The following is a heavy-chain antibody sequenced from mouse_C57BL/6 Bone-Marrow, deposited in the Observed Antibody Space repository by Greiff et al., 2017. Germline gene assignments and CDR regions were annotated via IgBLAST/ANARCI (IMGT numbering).Heavy chain of an antibody. CDR3: TRGGYGSLMDY. CDR1: GYTFTDYE. D-gene: IGHD2-10*02. V-gene: IGHV1-15*01. CDR2: IDPETGGT. Sequence: QVQLQQSGAELVRPGASVTLSCKASGYTFTDYEMHWVKQTPVHGLEWIGAIDPETGGTAYNQKFKGKAILTADKSSSTAYMELRSLTSEDSAVYYCTRGGYGSLMDYWGQGTSVTVSS. J-gene: IGHJ4*01.